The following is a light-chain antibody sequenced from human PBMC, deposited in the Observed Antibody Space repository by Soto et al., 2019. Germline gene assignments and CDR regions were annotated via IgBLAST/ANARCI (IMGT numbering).Light chain of an antibody. CDR1: QRISSY. CDR2: AAS. CDR3: QQTYSSPCT. Sequence: DIKMTQSPSSLSASVGDRVTITCRASQRISSYLNWYQQKPGKAPKVLIYAASSLQSGVPSRFSGSGSGTEFTLTISSLQPEDFAAYYCQQTYSSPCTFGQGTKLEIK. V-gene: IGKV1-39*01. J-gene: IGKJ2*02.